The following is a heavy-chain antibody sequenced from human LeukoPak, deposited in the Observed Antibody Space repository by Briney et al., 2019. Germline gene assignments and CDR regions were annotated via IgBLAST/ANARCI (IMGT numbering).Heavy chain of an antibody. Sequence: PSETLSLTCAVSGDSITSGGYSWSWIRQTPGKGLEWIAYIHDSGSTYNNPSLKSRLSISIDTSKNQFSLKLNSVTAADTAVYYCARERGGNSGYYFDYWGQGTLVTVSS. V-gene: IGHV4-30-4*07. CDR3: ARERGGNSGYYFDY. CDR2: IHDSGST. D-gene: IGHD4-23*01. J-gene: IGHJ4*02. CDR1: GDSITSGGYS.